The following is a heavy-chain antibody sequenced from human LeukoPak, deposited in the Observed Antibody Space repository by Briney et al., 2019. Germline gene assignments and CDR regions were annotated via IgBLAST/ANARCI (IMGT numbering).Heavy chain of an antibody. CDR3: ARDVSSSTRAFDI. Sequence: GGSLRLSCTASGFTLSTYEMTWVRQAPGKGLEWVSFISSSSSHTFYADSVKGRFTIFRDTAKNSLYLQMNNLRGEDTAVYYCARDVSSSTRAFDIWGQGTIVAVS. CDR1: GFTLSTYE. V-gene: IGHV3-48*03. J-gene: IGHJ3*02. D-gene: IGHD2-15*01. CDR2: ISSSSSHT.